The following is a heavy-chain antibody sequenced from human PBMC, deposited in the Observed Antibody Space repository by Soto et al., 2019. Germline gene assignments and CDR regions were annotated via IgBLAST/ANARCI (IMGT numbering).Heavy chain of an antibody. CDR2: IIPIFGTA. J-gene: IGHJ6*02. D-gene: IGHD2-2*01. Sequence: SVKVSCKASGGTFSSYAISWVRQAPGQGLEWMGGIIPIFGTANYAQKFQGRVTITADKSTSTAYMELSSLRSEDTAVYYCARDCSSTSCYWGDYYYYGMDVWGQGTTVTVSS. CDR3: ARDCSSTSCYWGDYYYYGMDV. V-gene: IGHV1-69*06. CDR1: GGTFSSYA.